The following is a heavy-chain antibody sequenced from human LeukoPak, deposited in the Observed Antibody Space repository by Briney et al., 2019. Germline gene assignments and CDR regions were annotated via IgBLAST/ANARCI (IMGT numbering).Heavy chain of an antibody. CDR2: ISGGGDRT. Sequence: GGSLKLSCAASEFTFSSYAMNWVRQAPGKGLEWVSGISGGGDRTYYADSVKGRFTISRDNSKSTLYLQMNCLRVEDTALYYCAKGDGINHYHWFDPWGQGTQVTVSS. D-gene: IGHD2-21*02. V-gene: IGHV3-23*01. J-gene: IGHJ5*02. CDR3: AKGDGINHYHWFDP. CDR1: EFTFSSYA.